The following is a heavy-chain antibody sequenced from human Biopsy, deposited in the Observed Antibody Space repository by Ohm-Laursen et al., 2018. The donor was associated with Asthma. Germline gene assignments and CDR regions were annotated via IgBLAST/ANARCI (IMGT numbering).Heavy chain of an antibody. CDR2: IYYSGST. J-gene: IGHJ5*02. V-gene: IGHV4-30-4*01. Sequence: TLSLTCTVSGGSISSGDYYWSWIRQPPGKGLEWIGYIYYSGSTYYNPSLKSRVTISVDTSKNQLSLKLSSVTAADTDVYYCARDLSFYDSSGYYRRWFDPWGQGTLVTVSS. D-gene: IGHD3-22*01. CDR3: ARDLSFYDSSGYYRRWFDP. CDR1: GGSISSGDYY.